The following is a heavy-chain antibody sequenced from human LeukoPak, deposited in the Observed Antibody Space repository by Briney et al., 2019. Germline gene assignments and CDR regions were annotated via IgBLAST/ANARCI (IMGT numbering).Heavy chain of an antibody. Sequence: SETLSLTCTVSGGSISSTDYYWGWIRQPPGKGLEWIGSIYYTGSAYYNPSLKSRVTISVDTSKNQFSLRLNSVTAADTAVYYCARHPVSSKTLGYWGQGTLVTVSS. CDR1: GGSISSTDYY. CDR2: IYYTGSA. V-gene: IGHV4-39*01. J-gene: IGHJ4*02. CDR3: ARHPVSSKTLGY. D-gene: IGHD6-6*01.